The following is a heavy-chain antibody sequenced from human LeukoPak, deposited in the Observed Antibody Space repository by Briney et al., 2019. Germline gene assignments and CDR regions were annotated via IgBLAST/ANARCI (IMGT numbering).Heavy chain of an antibody. J-gene: IGHJ4*02. CDR1: GFTVRSYY. CDR3: AREGSGSSGYFDY. CDR2: LYSSGST. D-gene: IGHD6-6*01. Sequence: RGSLRLSCAASGFTVRSYYMSWVRQAPGRGLEWVSILYSSGSTDYADSVKGRLTISRDNSKNTLYLQMNSLRAEDTAVYYCAREGSGSSGYFDYWGQGTLVTVSS. V-gene: IGHV3-53*01.